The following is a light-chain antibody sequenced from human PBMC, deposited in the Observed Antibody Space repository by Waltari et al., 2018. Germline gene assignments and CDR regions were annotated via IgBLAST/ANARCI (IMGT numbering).Light chain of an antibody. J-gene: IGKJ1*01. Sequence: DIVMTQSPDSLAVSLGERATINCKSSQSVLYTSNHKNYLAWYQQKPGQPPKRLFYWASTRESGVPDRFSGSGSGTDFTLTISGLQAEDVAVYYCQQYYSPPWTFGQGTQVEIK. CDR2: WAS. CDR3: QQYYSPPWT. V-gene: IGKV4-1*01. CDR1: QSVLYTSNHKNY.